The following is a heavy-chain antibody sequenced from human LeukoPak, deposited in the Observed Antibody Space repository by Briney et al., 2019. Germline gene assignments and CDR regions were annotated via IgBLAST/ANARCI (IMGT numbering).Heavy chain of an antibody. CDR1: GGSISSYY. Sequence: SETLSLTCTVSGGSISSYYWSWIRQPPGKGLEWIGYIYYSGSTNYNPSLKSRVTISVDTSKNQFSLKLSSVTAADTAVYYCARASGYSYGTRKYFDYWGQGTLVTVSX. CDR3: ARASGYSYGTRKYFDY. CDR2: IYYSGST. J-gene: IGHJ4*02. D-gene: IGHD5-18*01. V-gene: IGHV4-59*01.